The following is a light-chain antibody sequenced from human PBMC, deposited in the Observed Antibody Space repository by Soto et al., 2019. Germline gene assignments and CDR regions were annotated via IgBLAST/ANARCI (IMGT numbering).Light chain of an antibody. CDR3: QQLNSYPHT. J-gene: IGKJ4*01. V-gene: IGKV1-9*01. Sequence: DIQLIQSPSFLSASVGDRVTITCRASQGISSYLAWYQQKPGKAPKLLIYAASALQSGVPSRFSGSGSGTEFTLTISSLQPEDFATYYCQQLNSYPHTFGGGTKVEI. CDR2: AAS. CDR1: QGISSY.